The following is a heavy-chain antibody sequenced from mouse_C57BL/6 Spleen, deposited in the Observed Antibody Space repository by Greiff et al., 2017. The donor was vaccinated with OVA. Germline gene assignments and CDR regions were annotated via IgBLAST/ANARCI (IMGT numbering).Heavy chain of an antibody. V-gene: IGHV5-4*01. J-gene: IGHJ3*01. Sequence: DVKLVESGGGLVKPGGSLKLSCAASGFTFSSYAMSWVRQTPEKRLEWVATISDGGSYTYYPDNVKGRFTISRDNAKNNLYLQMSHLKSEDTAMYYCAREGIYYGNYESWFAYWGQGTLVTVSA. CDR2: ISDGGSYT. CDR3: AREGIYYGNYESWFAY. D-gene: IGHD2-1*01. CDR1: GFTFSSYA.